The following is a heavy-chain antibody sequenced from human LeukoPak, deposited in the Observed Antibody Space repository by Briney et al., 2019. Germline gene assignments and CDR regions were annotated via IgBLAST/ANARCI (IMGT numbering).Heavy chain of an antibody. D-gene: IGHD2-21*02. V-gene: IGHV4-4*07. CDR1: RGSISRYY. J-gene: IGHJ4*02. CDR3: ARGGAYCGGDCYLGY. CDR2: IYTSGTT. Sequence: SETLSLTCTVSRGSISRYYWNWIRQPAGKGLEWIGRIYTSGTTNYNPSLKSRVTMSVDTSKNQFSLKLSSVTAADTAVYYCARGGAYCGGDCYLGYWGQGTLVTVSS.